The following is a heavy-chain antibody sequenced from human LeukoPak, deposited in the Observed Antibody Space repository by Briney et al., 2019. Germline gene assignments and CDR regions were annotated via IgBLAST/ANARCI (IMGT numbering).Heavy chain of an antibody. D-gene: IGHD6-13*01. CDR1: GFTFTKHW. CDR2: IREDGNEK. J-gene: IGHJ4*02. Sequence: GGSLRLSCAATGFTFTKHWMSWVRQTIGKGLECVAKIREDGNEKHYVDSVKGRFTISRDNAKNSLFLQMNNLRVDDTAVYYCARETPDSSSWTVFDYWGQGTLVTVSS. CDR3: ARETPDSSSWTVFDY. V-gene: IGHV3-7*01.